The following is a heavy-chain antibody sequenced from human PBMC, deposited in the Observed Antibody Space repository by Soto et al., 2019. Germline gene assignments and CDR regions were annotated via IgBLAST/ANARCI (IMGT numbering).Heavy chain of an antibody. V-gene: IGHV3-33*01. J-gene: IGHJ4*02. CDR3: HAVFLVSGFDY. CDR1: GFTFSSYG. CDR2: IWYDGSNK. Sequence: PGGSLRLSCAASGFTFSSYGMHWVRQAPGKGLEWVAVIWYDGSNKYYADSVKGRFTISRDNSKNTLYLQMNSLRAEDTAVYYCHAVFLVSGFDYWGQGTLVTVSS. D-gene: IGHD2-2*01.